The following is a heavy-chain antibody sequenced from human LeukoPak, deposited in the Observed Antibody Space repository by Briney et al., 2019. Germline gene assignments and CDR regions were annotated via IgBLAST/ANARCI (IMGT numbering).Heavy chain of an antibody. CDR3: ARDLDGYRSGNGA. V-gene: IGHV3-74*01. D-gene: IGHD5-12*01. J-gene: IGHJ5*02. Sequence: GGSLRLSCAASGFTFDDYGMSWVRQAPGKGLEWVSRINTDGSSTDYADSVKGRFTISRDNAKNTLYLQMNSLRAEDTAVYYCARDLDGYRSGNGAWGQGTLVTVSS. CDR1: GFTFDDYG. CDR2: INTDGSST.